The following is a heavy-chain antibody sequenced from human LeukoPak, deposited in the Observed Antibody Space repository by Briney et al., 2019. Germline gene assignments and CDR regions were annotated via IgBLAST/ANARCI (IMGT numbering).Heavy chain of an antibody. CDR2: ISGSGGST. CDR1: EFTFSSYA. J-gene: IGHJ4*02. V-gene: IGHV3-23*01. Sequence: GGSLRLSCAASEFTFSSYAMSWVRQAPGRGLEWVSAISGSGGSTYYADSVKGRFTISRDNSKNTLYLQMNSLRAEDTAVYYCAKDRELLIVSHLDYWGQGTLVTVSS. CDR3: AKDRELLIVSHLDY. D-gene: IGHD1-26*01.